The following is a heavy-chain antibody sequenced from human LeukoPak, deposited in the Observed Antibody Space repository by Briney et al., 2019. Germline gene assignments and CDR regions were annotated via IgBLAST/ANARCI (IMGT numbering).Heavy chain of an antibody. CDR2: IYYSGST. V-gene: IGHV4-61*08. CDR3: ASASMDSYPLFDY. D-gene: IGHD2/OR15-2a*01. Sequence: PSETLSLTCTVSGGSIISGAYHWNWIRQHPGKGLEWIGYIYYSGSTNYNPSLKSRVTISVDTSKNQFSLKLSSVTAADTAVYYCASASMDSYPLFDYWGQGTLVTVSS. CDR1: GGSIISGAYH. J-gene: IGHJ4*02.